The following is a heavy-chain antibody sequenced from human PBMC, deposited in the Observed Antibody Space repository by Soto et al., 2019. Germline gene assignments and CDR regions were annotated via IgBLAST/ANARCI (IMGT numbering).Heavy chain of an antibody. CDR1: GFTFSSYG. CDR3: ARGYCSGGSCYSDYYYYMDV. Sequence: QVQLVESGGGVVQPGRSLRLSCAAYGFTFSSYGMHWVRQAPGKGLEWVAVIWYDGSNKYYADSVKGRFTISRDNSKNTLYLQMNSLRAEDTAVYYCARGYCSGGSCYSDYYYYMDVWGKGTTVTVSS. D-gene: IGHD2-15*01. V-gene: IGHV3-33*01. CDR2: IWYDGSNK. J-gene: IGHJ6*03.